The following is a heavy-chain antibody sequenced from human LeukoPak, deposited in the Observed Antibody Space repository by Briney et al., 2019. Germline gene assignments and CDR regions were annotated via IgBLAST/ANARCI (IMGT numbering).Heavy chain of an antibody. Sequence: SGGSLRLSCAASGFTFSDYSMNWVRQAPGKGLEWISYIRDSSSTISYAGSVRGRFTISRDNAKNSLYLQMDSLRDEDTAVYYCARDHNYAFDYWGQGTLVTVSS. D-gene: IGHD5-18*01. CDR3: ARDHNYAFDY. CDR1: GFTFSDYS. J-gene: IGHJ4*02. V-gene: IGHV3-48*02. CDR2: IRDSSSTI.